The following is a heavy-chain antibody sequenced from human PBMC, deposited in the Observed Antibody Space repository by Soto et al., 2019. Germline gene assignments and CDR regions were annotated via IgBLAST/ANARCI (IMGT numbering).Heavy chain of an antibody. J-gene: IGHJ5*01. CDR2: TYYRSKWYN. Sequence: TLSLTSAISGDSVSSSSVTWNWIRPSPSRGLEWLGRTYYRSKWYNDYAESVKSRITINPDTSKNQFSLHLNSVTPEDTAVYYCVRLIGNSWLDFWGQGTLVTVSS. CDR1: GDSVSSSSVT. V-gene: IGHV6-1*01. D-gene: IGHD1-26*01. CDR3: VRLIGNSWLDF.